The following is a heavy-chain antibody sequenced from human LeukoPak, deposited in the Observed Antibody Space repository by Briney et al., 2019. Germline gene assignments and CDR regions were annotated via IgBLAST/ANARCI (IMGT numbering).Heavy chain of an antibody. CDR1: GGSFSGYY. CDR2: INHSGST. CDR3: AREGPLFGYYYMGV. D-gene: IGHD3-3*01. Sequence: SETLSLTCAVYGGSFSGYYWSWIRQPPGKGLEWIGEINHSGSTNYNPSLKSRVTISVDTSKNQFSLKLSSVTAADTAVYYCAREGPLFGYYYMGVWGKGTTVTVSS. J-gene: IGHJ6*03. V-gene: IGHV4-34*01.